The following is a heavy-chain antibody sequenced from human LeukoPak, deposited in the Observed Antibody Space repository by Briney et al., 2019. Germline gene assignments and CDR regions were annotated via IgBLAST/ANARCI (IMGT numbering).Heavy chain of an antibody. CDR2: IYPGDSDT. J-gene: IGHJ5*02. CDR3: ANTPYTGHWVSTNFYRWVDP. D-gene: IGHD2-2*02. CDR1: GYSFTSYW. Sequence: HGESLKISCKGSGYSFTSYWIGWVRQMPGKGLEWMGIIYPGDSDTRYSPSFQGQVTISVDKSISTAYLQWGSLKASDTAMYYWANTPYTGHWVSTNFYRWVDPWGQGTRVTVSS. V-gene: IGHV5-51*01.